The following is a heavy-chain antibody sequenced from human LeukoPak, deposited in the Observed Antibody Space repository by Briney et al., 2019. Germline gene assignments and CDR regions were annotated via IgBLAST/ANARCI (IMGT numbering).Heavy chain of an antibody. Sequence: PSETLSLTCIVSGGSITSNTYFWDWIRQTPGKGLEWIGSIYYSGSTYYNPSLKSRVTISVDTSKNQFSLKLSSVTAADTAVYYCARSPIAAAGWYFDLWGRGTLVTVSS. V-gene: IGHV4-39*01. D-gene: IGHD6-13*01. CDR3: ARSPIAAAGWYFDL. CDR2: IYYSGST. J-gene: IGHJ2*01. CDR1: GGSITSNTYF.